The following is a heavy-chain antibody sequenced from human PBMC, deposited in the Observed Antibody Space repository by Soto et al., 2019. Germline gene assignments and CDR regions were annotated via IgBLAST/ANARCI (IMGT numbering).Heavy chain of an antibody. D-gene: IGHD7-27*01. CDR1: GGSISSGGYY. J-gene: IGHJ4*02. V-gene: IGHV4-31*03. CDR2: IYCSGST. Sequence: PSETLSLTCTVSGGSISSGGYYWSWIRQHPGKGLEWIGYIYCSGSTYYNPSLKSRVTISVDTSKNQFSLKLSSVTAADTAVYYCAREPELGYFDYWGQGTLVTVSS. CDR3: AREPELGYFDY.